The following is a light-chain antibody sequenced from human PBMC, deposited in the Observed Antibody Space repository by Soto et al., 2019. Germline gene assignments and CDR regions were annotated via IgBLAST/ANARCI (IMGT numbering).Light chain of an antibody. CDR2: EVA. CDR1: SSDVGIYKY. CDR3: SSFTSSSTVV. J-gene: IGLJ2*01. V-gene: IGLV2-14*01. Sequence: QSVLTQPASVSGSPGQSITISCTGTSSDVGIYKYVSWYQQHPGKAPKLMIYEVANRPSGVSNRFSGSKSGNTASLTISGLQAEDEADYCCSSFTSSSTVVFGGGTKVTVL.